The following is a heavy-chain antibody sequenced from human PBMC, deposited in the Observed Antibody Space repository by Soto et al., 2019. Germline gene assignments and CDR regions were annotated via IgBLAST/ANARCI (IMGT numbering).Heavy chain of an antibody. J-gene: IGHJ4*01. V-gene: IGHV3-33*01. Sequence: PGGSLRLSCAASGFTFGTYAMHWVRQAPGKGLEWVAVIYYDGSNRYYGDAVKGRFTISRDKSKSTLYLQMSSRRAEDTAVYYCVRAFCTNGVCSSSFAYWGHGTLVTASP. CDR2: IYYDGSNR. CDR1: GFTFGTYA. D-gene: IGHD2-8*01. CDR3: VRAFCTNGVCSSSFAY.